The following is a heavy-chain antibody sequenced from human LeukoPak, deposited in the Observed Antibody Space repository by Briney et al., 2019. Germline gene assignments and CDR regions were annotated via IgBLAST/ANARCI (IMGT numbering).Heavy chain of an antibody. Sequence: GGSLRLSCAASGLTFDDYGMSWVRQAPGKGLEWVSRINWNGGSTGYADSVKGRFTISRDNAKNSLYLQMNNLRAEDTALYYCAREDPDYLELRRVFDYWGQGTLVTVSS. V-gene: IGHV3-20*04. J-gene: IGHJ4*02. CDR3: AREDPDYLELRRVFDY. CDR2: INWNGGST. CDR1: GLTFDDYG. D-gene: IGHD1-7*01.